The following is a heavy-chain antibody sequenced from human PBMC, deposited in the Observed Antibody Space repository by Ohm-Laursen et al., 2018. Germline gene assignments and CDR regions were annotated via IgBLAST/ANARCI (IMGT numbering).Heavy chain of an antibody. CDR1: GLSISNSNW. D-gene: IGHD3-9*01. CDR3: ATSPHDIMSSKDY. J-gene: IGHJ4*02. Sequence: PSETLSLTCGVSGLSISNSNWWGWIRQPPGKGLEWVGYLYYSGTTYYNPSLKSRVTMSVDTSKNQFSVKLTSVTAVDTAVYYCATSPHDIMSSKDYWGQGTLVTVSS. V-gene: IGHV4-28*01. CDR2: LYYSGTT.